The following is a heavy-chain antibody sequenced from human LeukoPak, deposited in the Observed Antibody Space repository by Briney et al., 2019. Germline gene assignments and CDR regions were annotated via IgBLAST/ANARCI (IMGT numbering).Heavy chain of an antibody. J-gene: IGHJ6*03. CDR2: IGTAGDT. D-gene: IGHD6-19*01. CDR1: GFTFSSYD. V-gene: IGHV3-13*01. CDR3: ARARVAVAGGYCMDV. Sequence: GGSLRLSCAAFGFTFSSYDMHWVRQATGKGLEWVSAIGTAGDTYYPGSVKGRFTISRENAKNSLYLQMNSLRAGDTAVYYCARARVAVAGGYCMDVWGKGTTVTISS.